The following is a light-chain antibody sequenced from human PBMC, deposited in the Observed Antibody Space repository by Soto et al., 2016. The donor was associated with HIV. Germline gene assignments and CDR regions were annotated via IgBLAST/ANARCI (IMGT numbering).Light chain of an antibody. CDR1: KLGDKY. J-gene: IGLJ1*01. CDR3: QAWDSSTLYV. Sequence: SYELTQPPSVSVSPGQTASITCSGDKLGDKYACWYQQKPGQSPVLVIYQDSKRPSGIPERFSGSNSGNTATLTISGTQAMDEADYYCQAWDSSTLYVFGTWT. CDR2: QDS. V-gene: IGLV3-1*01.